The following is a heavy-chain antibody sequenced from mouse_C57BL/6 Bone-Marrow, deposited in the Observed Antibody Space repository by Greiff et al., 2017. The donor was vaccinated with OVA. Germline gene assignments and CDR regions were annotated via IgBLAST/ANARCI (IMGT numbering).Heavy chain of an antibody. D-gene: IGHD2-5*01. Sequence: EVMLVESGGGLVKPGGSLKLSCAASGFTFSSYTMSWVRQTPEKRLEWVATISGGGGNTYYPDSVKGRFTISRDNAKNTLYLQMSSLRSEDTALYYCARHASSYYSNYVFDYWGQGTTLTVSS. V-gene: IGHV5-9*01. CDR2: ISGGGGNT. J-gene: IGHJ2*01. CDR3: ARHASSYYSNYVFDY. CDR1: GFTFSSYT.